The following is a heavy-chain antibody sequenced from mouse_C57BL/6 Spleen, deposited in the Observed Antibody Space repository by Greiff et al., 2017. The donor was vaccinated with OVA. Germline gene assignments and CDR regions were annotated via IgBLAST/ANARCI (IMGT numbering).Heavy chain of an antibody. Sequence: EVKLVESGGDLVKPGGSLKLSCAASGFTFSSYGMSWVRQTPEKRLEWVATISSGGSYTYYPHSVKGRFTFSRDNAKNTLYLQMSSLKSEDTAMYYCATTMITRAMDYWGQGTSVTVSS. CDR2: ISSGGSYT. J-gene: IGHJ4*01. CDR1: GFTFSSYG. CDR3: ATTMITRAMDY. D-gene: IGHD2-4*01. V-gene: IGHV5-6*01.